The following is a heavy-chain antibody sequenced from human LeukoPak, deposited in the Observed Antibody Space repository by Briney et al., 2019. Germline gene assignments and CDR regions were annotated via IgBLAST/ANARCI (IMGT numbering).Heavy chain of an antibody. Sequence: SETLSLTCTVSGGSISSYYWSWIRQPPGKGLEWIGYIYYSGSTYYNPSLKSRVTISVDTSKNQFSLKLSSVTAADTAVYYCASSDGYNFLIDYWGQGTLVTVSS. D-gene: IGHD5-24*01. CDR1: GGSISSYY. CDR2: IYYSGST. CDR3: ASSDGYNFLIDY. V-gene: IGHV4-59*12. J-gene: IGHJ4*02.